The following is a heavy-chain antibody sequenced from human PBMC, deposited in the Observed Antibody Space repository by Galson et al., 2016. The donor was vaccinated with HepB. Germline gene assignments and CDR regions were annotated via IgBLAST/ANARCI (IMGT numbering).Heavy chain of an antibody. D-gene: IGHD3-3*01. CDR2: IWYDGSIK. CDR3: AKDGEDYDAFPLLG. V-gene: IGHV3-33*06. Sequence: SLRLSCAASGFTFSSYGMHWVRQAPGKGLEWVALIWYDGSIKYYADSVKGRFTISRDNSKNTLYLQMNSLRAEDTAVYYCAKDGEDYDAFPLLGWGQGALVTVSS. J-gene: IGHJ4*02. CDR1: GFTFSSYG.